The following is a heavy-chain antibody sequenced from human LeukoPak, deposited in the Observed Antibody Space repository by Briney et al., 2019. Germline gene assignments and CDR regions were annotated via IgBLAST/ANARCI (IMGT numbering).Heavy chain of an antibody. CDR1: GFTVSSNY. J-gene: IGHJ4*02. CDR2: IYSGGST. Sequence: GGSLRLSCAASGFTVSSNYMSWVRQAPGKGLEWASVIYSGGSTYYADSVKGRFTISRDNSKNTLYLQMNSLRAEDTAVYYCAARGVYCSSTSCQDYWGQGILVTVSS. D-gene: IGHD2-2*01. CDR3: AARGVYCSSTSCQDY. V-gene: IGHV3-53*01.